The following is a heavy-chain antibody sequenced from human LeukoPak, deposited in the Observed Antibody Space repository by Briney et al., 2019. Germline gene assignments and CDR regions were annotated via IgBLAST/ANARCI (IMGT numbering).Heavy chain of an antibody. D-gene: IGHD3-10*01. Sequence: ASVKVSCKASRYTFTSYGISWVRQAPGQGLEWMGWISAYNGNTNYAQKLQGRVTMTTDTSTRTAYMELRSLRSDDTAVYYCARAEYYYGSGSYLAFLDYYYYGMDVWGQGTTVTVSS. CDR1: RYTFTSYG. J-gene: IGHJ6*02. V-gene: IGHV1-18*01. CDR3: ARAEYYYGSGSYLAFLDYYYYGMDV. CDR2: ISAYNGNT.